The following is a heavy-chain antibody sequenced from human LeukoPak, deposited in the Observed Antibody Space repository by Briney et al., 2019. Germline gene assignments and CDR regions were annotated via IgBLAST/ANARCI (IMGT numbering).Heavy chain of an antibody. D-gene: IGHD5-18*01. CDR2: IYYSGST. J-gene: IGHJ4*02. V-gene: IGHV4-30-4*08. CDR3: AREGAAMVYFDY. Sequence: PSETLSLTCTVSGGSISSSSYYWGWIRQPPGKGLEWIGYIYYSGSTYYNPSLKSRVTISVDTSKNQFSLKLSSVTAADTAVYYCAREGAAMVYFDYWGQGTLVTVSS. CDR1: GGSISSSSYY.